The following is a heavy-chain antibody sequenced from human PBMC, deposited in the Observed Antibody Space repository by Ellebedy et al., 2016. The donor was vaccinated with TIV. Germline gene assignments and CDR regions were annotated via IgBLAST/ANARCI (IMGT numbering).Heavy chain of an antibody. Sequence: GGSLRLSCAGSGFVFSGSAMQWVRQAPGKGLEWVAVISYDGSNRYYADSVKGRFTISRDNAKNSLYLQMNSLRAEDTAVYYCARDSSYYDFWSGYYGLSGPSVMDVWGQGTTVTVSS. V-gene: IGHV3-30-3*01. CDR3: ARDSSYYDFWSGYYGLSGPSVMDV. D-gene: IGHD3-3*01. CDR1: GFVFSGSA. J-gene: IGHJ6*02. CDR2: ISYDGSNR.